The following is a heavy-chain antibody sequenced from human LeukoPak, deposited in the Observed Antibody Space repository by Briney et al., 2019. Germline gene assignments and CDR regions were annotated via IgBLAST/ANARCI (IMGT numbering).Heavy chain of an antibody. CDR1: GFTFNSYT. V-gene: IGHV3-30*04. Sequence: GRSLRLSCAASGFTFNSYTMHWVRQAPGKGLEWVAVISYDATNKYYADSVKGRFTISRDNSKNTLYLQMNSLRAEDTAVYYCATGRYHFDYWGQGTLVTVSS. D-gene: IGHD2-2*02. CDR3: ATGRYHFDY. CDR2: ISYDATNK. J-gene: IGHJ4*02.